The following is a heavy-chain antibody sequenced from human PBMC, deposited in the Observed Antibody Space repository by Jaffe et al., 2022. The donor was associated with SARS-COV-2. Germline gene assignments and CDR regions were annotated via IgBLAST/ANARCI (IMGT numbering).Heavy chain of an antibody. CDR2: ISSSGSTI. V-gene: IGHV3-11*01. D-gene: IGHD2-15*01. CDR1: GFTFSDYY. CDR3: ARDQTAYCSGGSCYPPSMFYYYYYGMDV. J-gene: IGHJ6*02. Sequence: QVQLVESGGGLVKPGGSLRLSCAASGFTFSDYYMSWIRQAPGKGLEWVSYISSSGSTIYYADSVKGRFTISRDNAKNSLYLQMNSLRAEDTAVYYCARDQTAYCSGGSCYPPSMFYYYYYGMDVWGQGTTVTVSS.